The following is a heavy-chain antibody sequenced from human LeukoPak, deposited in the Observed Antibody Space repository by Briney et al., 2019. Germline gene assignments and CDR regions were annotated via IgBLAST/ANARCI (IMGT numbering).Heavy chain of an antibody. D-gene: IGHD2-21*02. CDR1: GGSISSYY. V-gene: IGHV4-59*01. J-gene: IGHJ4*02. CDR3: ARASCGGDCSFDY. CDR2: IYYSGST. Sequence: SETLSLTCTVSGGSISSYYWSWTRQPPGKGLEWIGYIYYSGSTNYNPSLKSRVTISVDTSKNQFSLKLSSVTAADTAVYYCARASCGGDCSFDYWGQGTLVTVSS.